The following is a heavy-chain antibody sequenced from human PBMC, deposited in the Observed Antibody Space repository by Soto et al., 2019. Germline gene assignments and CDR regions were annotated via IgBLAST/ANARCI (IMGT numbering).Heavy chain of an antibody. CDR3: ARHGRFRGTDY. CDR2: IYYSGST. Sequence: SETHSLTCTVSGDYIKSHSYYWGRIRKPPGKGLEWIGSIYYSGSTYYNPSLKSRVTISVDTSKNQFSLKLSSVTAADTAVYYCARHGRFRGTDYWGQGTLVTVSS. J-gene: IGHJ4*02. CDR1: GDYIKSHSYY. D-gene: IGHD3-16*01. V-gene: IGHV4-39*01.